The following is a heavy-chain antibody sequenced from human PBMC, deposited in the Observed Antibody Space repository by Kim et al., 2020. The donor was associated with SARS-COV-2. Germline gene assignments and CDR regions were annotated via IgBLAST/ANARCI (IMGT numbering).Heavy chain of an antibody. J-gene: IGHJ2*01. V-gene: IGHV4-34*01. CDR2: INHSGST. D-gene: IGHD3-22*01. CDR3: ARGSTRNSGYYLWARYFDL. Sequence: SETLSLTCAVYGGSFSGYYWSWIRQPPGKGLEWIGEINHSGSTNYNPSLKSRVTISVDTSKNQFSLKLSSVTAADTAVYYCARGSTRNSGYYLWARYFDLWGRGTLVTVSS. CDR1: GGSFSGYY.